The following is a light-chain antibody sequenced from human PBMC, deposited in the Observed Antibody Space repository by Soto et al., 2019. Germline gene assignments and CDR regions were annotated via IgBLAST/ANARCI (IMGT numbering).Light chain of an antibody. CDR2: KAS. V-gene: IGKV1-5*03. CDR3: QQYNSYPWT. J-gene: IGKJ1*01. CDR1: QSISSW. Sequence: DIQMTQSHSTLSASVGDRVTITCRAGQSISSWLAWYQQKPGKAPKLLIYKASNLESGVPSRFSGSGSETEFTLTISSLQPDDFATYYCQQYNSYPWTFGQGTKVEIK.